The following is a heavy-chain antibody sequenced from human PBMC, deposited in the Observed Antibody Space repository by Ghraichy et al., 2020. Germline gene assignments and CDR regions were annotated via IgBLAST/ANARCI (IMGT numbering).Heavy chain of an antibody. CDR3: AKDLKSRKIYYYGMDV. CDR2: ISGSGGST. CDR1: GFTFSSYA. V-gene: IGHV3-23*01. Sequence: GGSLRLSCAASGFTFSSYAMSWVRQAPGKGLEWVSAISGSGGSTYYAASVKGRFTISRDNSKNTLYLQMNSLRAEDTAVYYCAKDLKSRKIYYYGMDVWGQGTTVTVSS. J-gene: IGHJ6*02. D-gene: IGHD3-9*01.